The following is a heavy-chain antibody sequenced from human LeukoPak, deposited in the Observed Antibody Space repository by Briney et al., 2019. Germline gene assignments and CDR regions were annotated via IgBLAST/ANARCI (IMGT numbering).Heavy chain of an antibody. CDR1: GGSISSYY. Sequence: SETLSLTCTVSGGSISSYYWSWIRQPPGKGLEWIGYIYYSGSTNYNPSLKSRVTISVDTSKNQFSLKLSSVTAADTAVYYCARGGAMIVGATKSVLWYFDLWGRGTLVTVSS. CDR3: ARGGAMIVGATKSVLWYFDL. D-gene: IGHD1-26*01. V-gene: IGHV4-59*01. CDR2: IYYSGST. J-gene: IGHJ2*01.